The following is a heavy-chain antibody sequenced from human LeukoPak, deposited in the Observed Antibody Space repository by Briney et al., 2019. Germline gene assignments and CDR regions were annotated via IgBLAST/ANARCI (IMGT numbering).Heavy chain of an antibody. Sequence: GGSLRLSCAASGFTFSDYYMSWIRQAPGKGLEWVSYISSSGSTIYYADSVKGRFTISSDKAKNSLYLEMNSLRAEDTAVYYCAWGWATSHFAYWGEGTLVTVSS. V-gene: IGHV3-11*01. CDR1: GFTFSDYY. D-gene: IGHD5-24*01. J-gene: IGHJ4*02. CDR2: ISSSGSTI. CDR3: AWGWATSHFAY.